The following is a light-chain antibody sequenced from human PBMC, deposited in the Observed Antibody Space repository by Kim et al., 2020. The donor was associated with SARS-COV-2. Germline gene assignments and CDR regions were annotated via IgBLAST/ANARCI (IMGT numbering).Light chain of an antibody. CDR1: SLRDYY. Sequence: LVQKGGITGQGNSLRDYYASWYQQKPGQAHIFVIYGENNRPSWIPDRFSGSSSGNTASLTITGAQAEDEGDYYCNSRDSSGNHLVFGGGTKVTVL. CDR3: NSRDSSGNHLV. V-gene: IGLV3-19*01. J-gene: IGLJ3*02. CDR2: GEN.